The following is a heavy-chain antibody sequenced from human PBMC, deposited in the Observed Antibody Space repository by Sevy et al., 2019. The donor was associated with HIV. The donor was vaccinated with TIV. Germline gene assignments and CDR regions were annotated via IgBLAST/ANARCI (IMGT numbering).Heavy chain of an antibody. D-gene: IGHD2-15*01. J-gene: IGHJ4*02. CDR2: ISPHNGDT. Sequence: ASVKVSCKASGYTFTTYRITWVRQAPGQGLKWMGWISPHNGDTNYAQKDRGRVTMTTDTSTSTAYMELRSLRSDDTAVYYCARAFCSGGRCYSLAYWGQGTLVTVSS. CDR3: ARAFCSGGRCYSLAY. V-gene: IGHV1-18*04. CDR1: GYTFTTYR.